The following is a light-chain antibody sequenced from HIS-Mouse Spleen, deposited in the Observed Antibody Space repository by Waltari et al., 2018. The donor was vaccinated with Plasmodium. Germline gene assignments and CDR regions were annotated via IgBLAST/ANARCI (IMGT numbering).Light chain of an antibody. CDR1: QSVSSN. CDR2: GAS. CDR3: QQYNNWSFT. J-gene: IGKJ3*01. Sequence: EIVMTQSPATLSVSPGGRATLSCRASQSVSSNLAWYQQKPGQAPRLLIYGASTRATSIPARFSGSGSGTEFTLTISSLQSEDFAVYYCQQYNNWSFTFGPGTKVDIK. V-gene: IGKV3-15*01.